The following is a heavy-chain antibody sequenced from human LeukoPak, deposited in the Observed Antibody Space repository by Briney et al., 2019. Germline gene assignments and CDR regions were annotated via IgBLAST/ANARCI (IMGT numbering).Heavy chain of an antibody. CDR1: GGTFSSYA. D-gene: IGHD1-26*01. V-gene: IGHV1-69*06. Sequence: GAAVKVSCKASGGTFSSYAISCVRQAPVQGLEWMGGIIPIFGTANYAQKFQGRVTITADKSTSTAYMELSSLRSDDTAVYYCARWGGAVQPDYFDYWGQGTLVTVSS. CDR3: ARWGGAVQPDYFDY. J-gene: IGHJ4*02. CDR2: IIPIFGTA.